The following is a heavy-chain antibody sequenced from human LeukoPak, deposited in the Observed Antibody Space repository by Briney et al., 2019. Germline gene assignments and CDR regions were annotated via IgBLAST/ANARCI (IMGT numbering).Heavy chain of an antibody. CDR3: ARLWFGEYMDV. D-gene: IGHD3-10*01. CDR2: TNWNGGST. Sequence: PGGSLRLSCAASGFTFDDYGMSWVRHAPGKGLEWVSGTNWNGGSTGYADSVKGRFTISRDNAKNSLYLQMNSLRAEDTALYYCARLWFGEYMDVWGKGTTVTVSS. CDR1: GFTFDDYG. V-gene: IGHV3-20*04. J-gene: IGHJ6*03.